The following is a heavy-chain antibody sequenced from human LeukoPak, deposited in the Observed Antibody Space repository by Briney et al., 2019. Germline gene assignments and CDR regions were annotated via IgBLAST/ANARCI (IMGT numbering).Heavy chain of an antibody. CDR1: GVSISSSNSY. J-gene: IGHJ6*03. CDR2: IYYSGNT. Sequence: PSETLSLTCTVSGVSISSSNSYWGWIRQPPGKGLEWIGSIYYSGNTYYNASLKSQVSISIDTSKNQFSLKLSSVTAADTAVYYCASVRRGFGEFSKYYSYYYMDVWGKGTTVTISS. D-gene: IGHD3-10*01. V-gene: IGHV4-39*01. CDR3: ASVRRGFGEFSKYYSYYYMDV.